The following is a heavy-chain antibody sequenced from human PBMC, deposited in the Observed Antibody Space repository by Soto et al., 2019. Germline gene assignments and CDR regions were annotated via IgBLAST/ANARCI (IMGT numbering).Heavy chain of an antibody. Sequence: ASVKVSCKAPGYTFTNYGVDWVRQAPGQGLEWMGWISGYNGKSYHAQKLQGRLTMTTDTSTNTAYMELRSMRSDDTAVYYCARGGDIAGLDGFDIWGKGTMVTVSS. J-gene: IGHJ3*02. CDR3: ARGGDIAGLDGFDI. CDR1: GYTFTNYG. CDR2: ISGYNGKS. D-gene: IGHD2-15*01. V-gene: IGHV1-18*04.